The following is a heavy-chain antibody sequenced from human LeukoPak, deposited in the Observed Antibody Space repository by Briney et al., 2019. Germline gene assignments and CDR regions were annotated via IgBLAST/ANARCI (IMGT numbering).Heavy chain of an antibody. CDR2: IYPGDSDT. CDR1: GYSFTSYW. V-gene: IGHV5-51*01. CDR3: ARQKTYYDFWSGPTAAFDI. Sequence: GESLKISCKGSGYSFTSYWIGWVRQMPGKGLEWMGIIYPGDSDTRYSPSFQGQVTISADKSISTAYLQWSSLKASDTAMYYCARQKTYYDFWSGPTAAFDIWGQGTMVTVSS. D-gene: IGHD3-3*01. J-gene: IGHJ3*02.